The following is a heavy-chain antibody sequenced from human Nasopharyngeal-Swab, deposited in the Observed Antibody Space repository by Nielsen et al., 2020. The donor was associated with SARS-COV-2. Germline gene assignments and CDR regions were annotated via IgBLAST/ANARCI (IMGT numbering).Heavy chain of an antibody. V-gene: IGHV4-39*01. CDR1: GDSITNTAYY. CDR3: ARTTHYDYVWGSHRPPNYFDY. CDR2: IYYSGIT. J-gene: IGHJ4*02. Sequence: SDTLSLTCSVSGDSITNTAYYWGWIRQPPGKGLAWIANIYYSGITYNNPSLKSRVTISVDTSTNKLSPRLRSVTTADTAVYYCARTTHYDYVWGSHRPPNYFDYWGQGTLVTVSS. D-gene: IGHD3-16*01.